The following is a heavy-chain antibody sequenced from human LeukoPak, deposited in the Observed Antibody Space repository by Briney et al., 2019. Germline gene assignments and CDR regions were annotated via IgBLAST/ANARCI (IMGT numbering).Heavy chain of an antibody. J-gene: IGHJ5*01. CDR3: AKDSVGATTLDWFDS. D-gene: IGHD1-26*01. Sequence: GGSLRLSCAASGFTFKNYAMHWVRQAPGKGLDWVAFIRYDGNNKFYADSVKGRFTISRDNSKNTLYLQMNNLRPEDTAIYYCAKDSVGATTLDWFDSWGQGTLVTVSS. CDR1: GFTFKNYA. CDR2: IRYDGNNK. V-gene: IGHV3-30*02.